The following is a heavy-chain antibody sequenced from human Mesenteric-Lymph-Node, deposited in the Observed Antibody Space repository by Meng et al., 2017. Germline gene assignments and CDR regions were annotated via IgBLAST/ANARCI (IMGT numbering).Heavy chain of an antibody. V-gene: IGHV1-3*01. CDR1: GYSFTTYG. D-gene: IGHD2-21*02. CDR3: AKSSLHAGTLYFDS. Sequence: QVQLVQSGAEVKNPGASVKVSCKTSGYSFTTYGNHWVRQAPGQSLEWMGWVNAASGNTRYSQKFQDRVTINRDTSASSAYMEVSSLRSEDTAVYYCAKSSLHAGTLYFDSWGQGTLVTVSS. J-gene: IGHJ4*02. CDR2: VNAASGNT.